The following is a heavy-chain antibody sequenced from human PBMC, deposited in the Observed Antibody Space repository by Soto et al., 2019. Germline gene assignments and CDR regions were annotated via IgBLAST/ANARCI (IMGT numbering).Heavy chain of an antibody. CDR2: ISWNSGSI. J-gene: IGHJ4*02. D-gene: IGHD3-3*01. V-gene: IGHV3-9*01. CDR1: GFTFDDHA. Sequence: EVQLVESGGGLVQPGRSLRLSFAASGFTFDDHAMHWVRQAPGKGLEWVSGISWNSGSIGYADSVKGRFTVSRDNAKSSLYLQMNSLRTEDTALYYCLKGRIFGVIDYWGQGTLVTVSS. CDR3: LKGRIFGVIDY.